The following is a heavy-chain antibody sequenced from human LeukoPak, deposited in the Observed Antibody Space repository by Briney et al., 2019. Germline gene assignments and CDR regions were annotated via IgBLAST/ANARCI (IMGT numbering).Heavy chain of an antibody. CDR1: GGTFSSYA. CDR3: ARGSDYGDYFPK. Sequence: ASVKVSXKASGGTFSSYAISWVRQAPGQGLEWIGRIIPIFGTANYAQKFQGRVTITTDESTSTAYMELSSLRSEDTAVYYCARGSDYGDYFPKWGQGTLVTVSS. CDR2: IIPIFGTA. J-gene: IGHJ1*01. V-gene: IGHV1-69*05. D-gene: IGHD4-17*01.